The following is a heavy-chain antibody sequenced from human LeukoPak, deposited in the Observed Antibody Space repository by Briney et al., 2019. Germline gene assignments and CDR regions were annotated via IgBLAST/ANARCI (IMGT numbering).Heavy chain of an antibody. V-gene: IGHV1-18*01. CDR2: ISGYNGNT. D-gene: IGHD2-2*01. CDR1: GYTFTCYG. J-gene: IGHJ6*02. CDR3: ARTVSAAIGTDSYYYYAMDV. Sequence: ASVKVSCRASGYTFTCYGISWVRQAPGQELEWTDWISGYNGNTNYAQKVQGRVTMTTDTSTSTAYMELRSLRSDDTAVYYCARTVSAAIGTDSYYYYAMDVWGQGTTVTVSS.